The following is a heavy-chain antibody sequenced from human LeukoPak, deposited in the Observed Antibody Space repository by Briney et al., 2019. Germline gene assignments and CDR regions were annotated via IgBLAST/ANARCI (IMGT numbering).Heavy chain of an antibody. CDR2: ISYDGSNK. J-gene: IGHJ6*02. D-gene: IGHD3-3*01. CDR1: GFTFSSCG. Sequence: GGSLRLSCAASGFTFSSCGMHWVRQAPGKGLEWVAVISYDGSNKYYADSVKGRFTISRDNSKNTLYLQMNSLRAEDTAVYYCAKDLGVAGPARLLGYGMDVWGQGTTVTVSS. CDR3: AKDLGVAGPARLLGYGMDV. V-gene: IGHV3-30*18.